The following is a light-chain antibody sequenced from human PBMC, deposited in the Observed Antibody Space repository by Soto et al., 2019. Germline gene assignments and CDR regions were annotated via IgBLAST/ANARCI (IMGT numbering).Light chain of an antibody. J-gene: IGLJ3*02. CDR1: SSDVGGYNY. V-gene: IGLV2-14*01. CDR3: SSYTSSSTHWV. CDR2: EVS. Sequence: QSALTQPDSVSGSPGQSITISCTGTSSDVGGYNYVSWYQKHPGKAPKLMTYEVSNRPSGVSNRFSGSKSGNTASLTISGLQAEDGADYYCSSYTSSSTHWVFGGGTKVTVL.